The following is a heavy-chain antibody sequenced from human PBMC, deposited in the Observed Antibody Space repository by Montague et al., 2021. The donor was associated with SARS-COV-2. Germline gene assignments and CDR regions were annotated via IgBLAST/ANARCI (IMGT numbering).Heavy chain of an antibody. D-gene: IGHD3-22*01. CDR2: IYYSGNT. Sequence: SETLSLTCTVSGGSISSIGYYWGWIRQPPGKGLEWIGSIYYSGNTYYIPSLQSRVTISVDTSKNQFSLRLNSMTAADTAVYYCARLPPYRFNSNGHYYNAVDIWGQGTMVTVSS. CDR1: GGSISSIGYY. J-gene: IGHJ3*02. CDR3: ARLPPYRFNSNGHYYNAVDI. V-gene: IGHV4-39*01.